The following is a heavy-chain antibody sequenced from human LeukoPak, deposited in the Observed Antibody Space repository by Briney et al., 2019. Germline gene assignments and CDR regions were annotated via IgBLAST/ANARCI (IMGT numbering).Heavy chain of an antibody. CDR1: GYTFTGYY. CDR3: ATARLWEAAALPDY. J-gene: IGHJ4*02. CDR2: INPNSGGT. Sequence: ASVKVSCKASGYTFTGYYMHCVRQAPGQGLEWMGWINPNSGGTHYAQKFQGRVTMTRDTPISTAYMDLSRLRSDDTAVYYCATARLWEAAALPDYWGQGTLVTVSS. V-gene: IGHV1-2*02. D-gene: IGHD6-13*01.